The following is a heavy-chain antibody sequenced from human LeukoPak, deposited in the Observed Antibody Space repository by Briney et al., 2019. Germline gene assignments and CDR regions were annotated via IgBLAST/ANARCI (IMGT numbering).Heavy chain of an antibody. J-gene: IGHJ6*02. CDR3: AREGYGDYGLGSFYYYGMDV. V-gene: IGHV1-46*01. D-gene: IGHD4-17*01. Sequence: ASVKVSCKASGYTFTSYYMHWVRQAPGQGLEWMGIINPSGGSTSYAQKFQGRVTMTRDTSTSTVYMELSGLRSEDTAVYYCAREGYGDYGLGSFYYYGMDVWGQGTTVTVSS. CDR1: GYTFTSYY. CDR2: INPSGGST.